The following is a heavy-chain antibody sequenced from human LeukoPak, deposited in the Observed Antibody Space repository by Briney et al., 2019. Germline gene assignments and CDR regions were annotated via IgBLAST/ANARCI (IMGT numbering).Heavy chain of an antibody. CDR2: IYPGDSDT. V-gene: IGHV5-51*01. CDR3: ARHQADYGLDY. CDR1: GYSFTNYW. D-gene: IGHD4-17*01. Sequence: GESLKISCKGGGYSFTNYWIGWVRQMPGKGLEWMGIIYPGDSDTRYSPSFQGQVTISADKSISTAYLQWSSLKASDTAMYYCARHQADYGLDYWGQGTLVTVSS. J-gene: IGHJ4*02.